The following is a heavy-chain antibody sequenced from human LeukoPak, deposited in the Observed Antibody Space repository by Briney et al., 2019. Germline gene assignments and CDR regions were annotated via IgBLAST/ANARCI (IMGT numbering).Heavy chain of an antibody. CDR3: ARQGIYGDAFDI. CDR1: GYTFNKYG. D-gene: IGHD4-17*01. CDR2: ISAYNGNT. V-gene: IGHV1-18*01. Sequence: ASVKVSCKASGYTFNKYGVGWVRQAPGQGLEWMGWISAYNGNTNYAQKLQGRVTMTTDTSTSTAYMELRSLRSDDTAVYYCARQGIYGDAFDIWGQGTMVTVSS. J-gene: IGHJ3*02.